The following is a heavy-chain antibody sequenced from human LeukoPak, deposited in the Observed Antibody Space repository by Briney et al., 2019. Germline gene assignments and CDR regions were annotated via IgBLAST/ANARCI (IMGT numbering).Heavy chain of an antibody. Sequence: GGSLRLSCAASGFTFSTYSMNWVRQAPGKGLEWVSYISSRSSSISYSFSVKGRIISYRDNDKNLVYVQRNRLRDEDTAVYFCARGATVTSPLDYWGQGTLVTVSS. CDR1: GFTFSTYS. J-gene: IGHJ4*02. D-gene: IGHD4-17*01. V-gene: IGHV3-48*02. CDR2: ISSRSSSI. CDR3: ARGATVTSPLDY.